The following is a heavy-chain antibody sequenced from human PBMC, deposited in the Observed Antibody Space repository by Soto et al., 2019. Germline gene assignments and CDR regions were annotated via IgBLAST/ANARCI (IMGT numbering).Heavy chain of an antibody. D-gene: IGHD5-18*01. Sequence: SLRLSCAASGFTFSSYSMNWVRQAPGKGLEWVSSISSSSSYIYYADSVKGRFTISRDNAKNSLYLQMNSLRAEDTAVYYCAREHEDTAMVPPYYGMDVWGQGTTVTVSS. J-gene: IGHJ6*02. V-gene: IGHV3-21*01. CDR2: ISSSSSYI. CDR1: GFTFSSYS. CDR3: AREHEDTAMVPPYYGMDV.